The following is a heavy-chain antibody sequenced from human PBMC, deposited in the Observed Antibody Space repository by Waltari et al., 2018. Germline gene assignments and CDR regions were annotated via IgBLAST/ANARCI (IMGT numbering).Heavy chain of an antibody. CDR3: AREGQGSGGAFDI. D-gene: IGHD6-19*01. CDR2: IIPIFGTA. Sequence: QVQLVQSGAEVKKPGSSVKVSCQASGGPFRSYAISCVRQAPGQGLEWMGGIIPIFGTANYAQKFQGRVTITTDESTSTAYMELSSLRSEDTAVYYCAREGQGSGGAFDIWGQGTMVTVSS. V-gene: IGHV1-69*05. J-gene: IGHJ3*02. CDR1: GGPFRSYA.